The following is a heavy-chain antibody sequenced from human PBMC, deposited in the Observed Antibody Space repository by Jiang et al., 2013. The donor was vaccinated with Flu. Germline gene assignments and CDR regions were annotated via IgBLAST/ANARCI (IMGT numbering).Heavy chain of an antibody. CDR2: IYHSGIT. Sequence: TLSLTCAVSGYSISSSYYWGWIRQPPGKGLEWIGSIYHSGITLYNPSLKSRVTISVDTSKNQFSLKLNSVTAGDTAVYYCARQDGDTMVRGVIRDAFDIWSQGTMVTVSS. CDR3: ARQDGDTMVRGVIRDAFDI. J-gene: IGHJ3*02. D-gene: IGHD3-10*01. V-gene: IGHV4-38-2*01. CDR1: GYSISSSYY.